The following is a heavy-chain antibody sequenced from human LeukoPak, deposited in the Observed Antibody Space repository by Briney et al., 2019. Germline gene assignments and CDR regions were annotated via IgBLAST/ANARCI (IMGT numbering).Heavy chain of an antibody. CDR1: GDSISSGRSY. Sequence: SETLSLTCTVSGDSISSGRSYWSWIRQPAGKGLEWIGRIHSTGGTEYYPSLKRRVTISVDTAKNQFSLKLTSVTAADAAVYYCAREGASWGFTWGQGTLVTVSS. CDR2: IHSTGGT. CDR3: AREGASWGFT. D-gene: IGHD2-2*01. V-gene: IGHV4-61*02. J-gene: IGHJ5*02.